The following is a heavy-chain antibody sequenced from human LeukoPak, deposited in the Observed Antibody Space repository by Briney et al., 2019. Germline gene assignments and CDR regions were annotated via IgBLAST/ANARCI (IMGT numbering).Heavy chain of an antibody. CDR1: GASISTSDYY. CDR2: IYFSGST. J-gene: IGHJ4*02. CDR3: AGYSSGWYVDY. V-gene: IGHV4-61*05. Sequence: SETLSLTCTVSGASISTSDYYWGWIRQPPGKGLEWIGYIYFSGSTDYNPSLKSRVIISVDTSNNQFSLKLSSVTAADTAVYYCAGYSSGWYVDYWGQGTLVTVSS. D-gene: IGHD6-19*01.